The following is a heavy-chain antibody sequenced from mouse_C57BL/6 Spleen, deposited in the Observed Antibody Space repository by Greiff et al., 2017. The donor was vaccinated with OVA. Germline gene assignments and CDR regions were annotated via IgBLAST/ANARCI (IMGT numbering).Heavy chain of an antibody. D-gene: IGHD1-1*01. CDR2: IYPGNSDT. CDR3: TRSGSKDFDY. V-gene: IGHV1-5*01. CDR1: GYTFTSYW. J-gene: IGHJ2*01. Sequence: EVQLQQSGTVLARPGASVKMSCKTSGYTFTSYWMHWVKQRPGQGLEWIGAIYPGNSDTSYNQKFKGKAKLTAVTSASTVYMELSRLTNEDSAVYDCTRSGSKDFDYWGQGTTLTVSS.